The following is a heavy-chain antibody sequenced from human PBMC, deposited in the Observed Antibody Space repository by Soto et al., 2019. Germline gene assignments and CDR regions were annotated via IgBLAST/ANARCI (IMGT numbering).Heavy chain of an antibody. CDR1: GGSISSYY. V-gene: IGHV4-59*01. Sequence: QVQLQESGPGLVKPSETLSLTCTVSGGSISSYYWSWVRQPPGTGLEWIGYIYYSGSTNYNPSLKSRVTISVDTSKNHFSLKVSSVTAADTAVYYCARRWGTSFDFWGQGTLVTVSS. D-gene: IGHD7-27*01. J-gene: IGHJ4*02. CDR3: ARRWGTSFDF. CDR2: IYYSGST.